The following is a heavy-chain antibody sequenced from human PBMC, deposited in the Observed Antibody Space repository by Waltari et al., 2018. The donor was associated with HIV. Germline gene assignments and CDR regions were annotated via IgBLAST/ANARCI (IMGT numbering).Heavy chain of an antibody. D-gene: IGHD1-26*01. Sequence: QVQLVQSGAEVKKPGASVKVPCKASGSPFTSYNIYWVRQAPGQGLEWMGWMNPNTGDTAYARKFQGRVTMTRNTSMSTAYMELSSLRSEDTAVYYCARVRRPSGSYYLSYWGQGTVVTVSS. CDR3: ARVRRPSGSYYLSY. CDR1: GSPFTSYN. V-gene: IGHV1-8*01. J-gene: IGHJ4*02. CDR2: MNPNTGDT.